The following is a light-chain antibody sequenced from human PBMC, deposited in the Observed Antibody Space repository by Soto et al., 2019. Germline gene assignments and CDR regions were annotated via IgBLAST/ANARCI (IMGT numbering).Light chain of an antibody. CDR1: QSVSSN. CDR2: GVS. V-gene: IGKV3-15*01. CDR3: QQYNNSPRT. Sequence: EVVMTQSPDTLSVSPGERATLSCRASQSVSSNLAWYQQKLGQAPRLLIYGVSTRATGISANFSGSGSGTEFTLTISSLQSEDFAIYYCQQYNNSPRTFGQPTRLEIK. J-gene: IGKJ1*01.